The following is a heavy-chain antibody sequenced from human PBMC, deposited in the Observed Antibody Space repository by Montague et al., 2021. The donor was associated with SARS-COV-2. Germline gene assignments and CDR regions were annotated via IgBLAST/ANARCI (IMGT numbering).Heavy chain of an antibody. D-gene: IGHD6-19*01. CDR2: LYTSGST. CDR3: ARESGYSSGLRYYYVMDV. CDR1: GGSISNYY. V-gene: IGHV4-4*07. J-gene: IGHJ6*02. Sequence: SETLSLTCTVSGGSISNYYWTWIRQPAGKGLEWIGRLYTSGSTTXXPSLKSRVTMSVDTSKNQFSLNVTSVTAADTAIYYCARESGYSSGLRYYYVMDVWGQGTTVTVSS.